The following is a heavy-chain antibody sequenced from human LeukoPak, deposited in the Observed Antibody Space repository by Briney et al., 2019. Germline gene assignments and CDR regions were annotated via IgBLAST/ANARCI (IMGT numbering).Heavy chain of an antibody. V-gene: IGHV3-21*01. CDR1: GFTFSSYS. CDR3: AKSVDSYYDWFDP. D-gene: IGHD3-22*01. CDR2: ISSSSRSI. Sequence: GGSLRLSCAASGFTFSSYSMNWVRQAPGKGLEWVSSISSSSRSIYYADSLKGRFTISRDNAKNSLYLQMNNLRAEDTAVYYCAKSVDSYYDWFDPWGQGTLVTVSS. J-gene: IGHJ5*02.